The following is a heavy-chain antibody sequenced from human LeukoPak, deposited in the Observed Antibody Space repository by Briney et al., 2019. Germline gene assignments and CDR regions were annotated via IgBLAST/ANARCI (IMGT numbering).Heavy chain of an antibody. J-gene: IGHJ4*02. CDR1: GFTFSSYA. V-gene: IGHV3-23*01. CDR3: AKEDLNSSFDY. Sequence: GGSLRLSCAASGFTFSSYAMSWVRQAPGKGLEWVSTISGSGGNTYYADFVKGRFTISRDNSKNTLYLQMNSLRAEDTAVYYCAKEDLNSSFDYWGQGTLVTVSS. CDR2: ISGSGGNT. D-gene: IGHD4-23*01.